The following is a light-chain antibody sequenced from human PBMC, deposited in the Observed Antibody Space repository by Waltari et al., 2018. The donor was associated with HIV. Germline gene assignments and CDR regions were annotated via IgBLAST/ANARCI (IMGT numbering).Light chain of an antibody. J-gene: IGLJ3*02. Sequence: QSALTQPASVSGSPGQSIPISCTETSRDVGGYNYVSWYQQHPGKAPKLMIFEVSNRPSGVSNRFSGSKSVNTASLTISGLQAEDEADYYCSSYTTRSTPDPNWVFGGGTKLTVL. V-gene: IGLV2-14*01. CDR3: SSYTTRSTPDPNWV. CDR1: SRDVGGYNY. CDR2: EVS.